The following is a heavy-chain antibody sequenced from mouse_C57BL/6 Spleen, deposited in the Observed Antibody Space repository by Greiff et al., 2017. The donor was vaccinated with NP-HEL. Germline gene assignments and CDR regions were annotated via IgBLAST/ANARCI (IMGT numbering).Heavy chain of an antibody. Sequence: EVQVVESGPGMVKPSQSLSLSCTATGYSITSGYDWYWIRHPPGNNLEWMGNISYSGSTNYNPSLKSRISITHDTSKNPFFLKLKSVTTDDAATYYCARDGIYYAHWFAYWGQGTLVTVSA. V-gene: IGHV3-1*01. J-gene: IGHJ3*01. CDR1: GYSITSGYD. D-gene: IGHD2-1*01. CDR3: ARDGIYYAHWFAY. CDR2: ISYSGST.